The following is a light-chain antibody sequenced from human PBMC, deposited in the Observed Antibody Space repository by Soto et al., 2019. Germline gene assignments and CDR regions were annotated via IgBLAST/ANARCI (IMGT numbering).Light chain of an antibody. J-gene: IGKJ3*01. V-gene: IGKV1-5*03. CDR3: QQYNSYPFT. Sequence: DIQMTQSPSTLSASVGDRVTITCRASQSISNWLAWYQQKPGKAPKLLIYKASSLESGVPSRFSGSGSGTEFTLTISSRQPDDFATYYFQQYNSYPFTFGPGNKVDIK. CDR2: KAS. CDR1: QSISNW.